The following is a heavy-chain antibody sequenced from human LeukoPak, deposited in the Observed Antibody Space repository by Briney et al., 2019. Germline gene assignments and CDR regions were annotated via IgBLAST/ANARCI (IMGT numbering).Heavy chain of an antibody. CDR2: IIPIFGTA. V-gene: IGHV1-69*13. CDR3: ARGWDYDSGGRPTAYVY. CDR1: GGSFSSYA. J-gene: IGHJ4*02. Sequence: SVKVSCKASGGSFSSYAISWVRQAPGPGLEWMGGIIPIFGTANYAQKFQGRVTITADESTTTVYMELNSLKSEDTAVYYCARGWDYDSGGRPTAYVYWGQGTLVTVSS. D-gene: IGHD3-22*01.